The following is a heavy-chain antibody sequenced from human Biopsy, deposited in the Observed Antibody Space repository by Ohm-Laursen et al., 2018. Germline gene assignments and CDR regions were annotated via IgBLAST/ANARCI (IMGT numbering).Heavy chain of an antibody. J-gene: IGHJ1*01. CDR3: ARSIDYGNSYFQY. Sequence: SETLSLTCAASGGSISSYYWNWIRQPAGGGLEYIGRLYTTGSTNYNPSLRSRVTMSADTSKNQFSLNLRSVTAADTAVYFCARSIDYGNSYFQYWGQGILVTVSS. V-gene: IGHV4-4*07. CDR1: GGSISSYY. D-gene: IGHD4/OR15-4a*01. CDR2: LYTTGST.